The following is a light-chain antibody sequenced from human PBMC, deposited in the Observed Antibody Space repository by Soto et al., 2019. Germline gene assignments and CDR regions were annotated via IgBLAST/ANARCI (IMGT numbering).Light chain of an antibody. Sequence: AIRMTQSPSSLSASTGDRVTITCRASQGISSYLAWYQQKPGKAPKLLLYAAYTLQSGVPSRFSGSGSGTDFTLTISCMQSEDFATYYCQQYYSYPPITFGQGTRLEIK. CDR1: QGISSY. CDR3: QQYYSYPPIT. CDR2: AAY. V-gene: IGKV1-8*01. J-gene: IGKJ5*01.